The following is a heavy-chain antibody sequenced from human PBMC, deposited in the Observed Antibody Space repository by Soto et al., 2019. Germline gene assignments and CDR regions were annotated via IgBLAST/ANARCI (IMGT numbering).Heavy chain of an antibody. D-gene: IGHD1-1*01. CDR2: IYSGGST. V-gene: IGHV3-53*01. Sequence: GGSLRLSCAASGFTVSSNYMSWVRQAPGKGLEWVSVIYSGGSTYYADSVKGRFTISRDNSKNTLYLQMNSLRAEDTAVYYCARSMYNWKQGGLDAFDIWGQGTMVTVSS. J-gene: IGHJ3*02. CDR3: ARSMYNWKQGGLDAFDI. CDR1: GFTVSSNY.